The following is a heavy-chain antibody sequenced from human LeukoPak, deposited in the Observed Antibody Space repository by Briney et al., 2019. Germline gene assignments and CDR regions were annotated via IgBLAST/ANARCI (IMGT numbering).Heavy chain of an antibody. CDR3: ARDKYSNSGNNWLAP. D-gene: IGHD4-11*01. Sequence: PGRSLTFTRAASGFTFSSYDLHWVRRAPGKRLEWVAVISYDGSNKYYADRVTGRFTISRHNSKNTLYLQMNSLRAEDTAVYYCARDKYSNSGNNWLAPWAKGTLVTVSS. CDR1: GFTFSSYD. V-gene: IGHV3-30-3*01. J-gene: IGHJ5*02. CDR2: ISYDGSNK.